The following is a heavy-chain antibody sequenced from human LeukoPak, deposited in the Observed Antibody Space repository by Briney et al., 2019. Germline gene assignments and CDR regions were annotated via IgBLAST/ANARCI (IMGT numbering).Heavy chain of an antibody. CDR1: GGSFSSYY. V-gene: IGHV4-59*08. Sequence: SETLSLTCTVAGGSFSSYYWSWIRQPPGKGLEWIGHIYYTGTTKYNPSLTSRAPIIIDTSKNEFSLRLSSVPASDTAIYFCARQIYWGSEYLDFGGQGTLVTVSS. J-gene: IGHJ4*02. CDR2: IYYTGTT. D-gene: IGHD2-21*01. CDR3: ARQIYWGSEYLDF.